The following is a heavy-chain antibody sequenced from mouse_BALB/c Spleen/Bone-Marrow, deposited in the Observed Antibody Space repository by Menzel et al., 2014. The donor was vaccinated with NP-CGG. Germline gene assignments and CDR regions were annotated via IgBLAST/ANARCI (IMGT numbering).Heavy chain of an antibody. CDR2: INPSNGRS. J-gene: IGHJ1*01. V-gene: IGHV1S81*02. D-gene: IGHD2-2*01. Sequence: LQQSGAELVKPGASVKLSCKASGYTFTSYWIHWVKLRPGQGLEWIGEINPSNGRSNYSEKFKSKATLTVDKSSSTTYMQLSSLTSEDAAVYSCARYNAYDWYFDVWGAGTTVTVYS. CDR3: ARYNAYDWYFDV. CDR1: GYTFTSYW.